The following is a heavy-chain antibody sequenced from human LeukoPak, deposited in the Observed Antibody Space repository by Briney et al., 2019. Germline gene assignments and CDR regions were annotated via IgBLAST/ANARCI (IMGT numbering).Heavy chain of an antibody. J-gene: IGHJ6*02. D-gene: IGHD6-13*01. V-gene: IGHV4-34*01. Sequence: SETLSLTCAVYGGSFSGYYWSWIRQPPGKGLEWIGEINHSGSTNYNPSLKSRVTISVDTSKNQFSLKLSSVTAADTAVYHCARGTQLGVPRDYYYGMDVWGQGTTVTVSS. CDR2: INHSGST. CDR1: GGSFSGYY. CDR3: ARGTQLGVPRDYYYGMDV.